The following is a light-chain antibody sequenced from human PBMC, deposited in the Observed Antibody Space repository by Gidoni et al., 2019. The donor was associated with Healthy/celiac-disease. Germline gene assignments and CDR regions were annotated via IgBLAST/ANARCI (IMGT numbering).Light chain of an antibody. CDR2: GAS. CDR3: QQYNNSPLT. V-gene: IGKV3-15*01. CDR1: HSVSSN. Sequence: EIMMTQSPATLSVSPGERATLSCRASHSVSSNLTWYQQKPGQAPRLLIYGASTRATGIPARFSGSGSGTEFTLTISSLQSEDFAVYYCQQYNNSPLTFGQGTKVEIK. J-gene: IGKJ1*01.